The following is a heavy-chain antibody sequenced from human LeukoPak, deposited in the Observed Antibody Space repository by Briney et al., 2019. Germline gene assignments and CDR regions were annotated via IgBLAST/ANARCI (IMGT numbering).Heavy chain of an antibody. Sequence: ASVKVSCKASGYTFIGYYMHWVRQAPGQGLEWMGWINPNSGGTNYAQKFQGWVTMTRDTSISTAYMELSRLRSDDTAVYYCAREECSGGSCYYGYWGQGTLVTVSS. V-gene: IGHV1-2*04. CDR3: AREECSGGSCYYGY. CDR2: INPNSGGT. D-gene: IGHD2-15*01. CDR1: GYTFIGYY. J-gene: IGHJ4*02.